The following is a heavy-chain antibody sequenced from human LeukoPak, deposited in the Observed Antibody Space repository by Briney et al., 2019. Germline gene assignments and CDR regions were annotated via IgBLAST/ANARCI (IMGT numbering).Heavy chain of an antibody. D-gene: IGHD4-11*01. CDR2: ISSSGSTI. CDR3: ARDILTNVEDAVFDY. J-gene: IGHJ4*02. V-gene: IGHV3-48*04. Sequence: GGSLRLSCAASGFIFSSYSMNWVRQAPGKGLEWVSYISSSGSTIYYADSVKGRFTISRDNAKNSLYLQMNSLRVEDTAFYYCARDILTNVEDAVFDYWGQGTLVTVSS. CDR1: GFIFSSYS.